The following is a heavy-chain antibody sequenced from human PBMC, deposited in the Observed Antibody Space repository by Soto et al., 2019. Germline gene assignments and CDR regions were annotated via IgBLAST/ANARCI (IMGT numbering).Heavy chain of an antibody. D-gene: IGHD3-22*01. V-gene: IGHV1-2*02. Sequence: GASVKVSCKASGYTFSGYYMYWVRQAPGQGLEWMGWINPNSGGANYAQIFRGRVTMTRDTSISTAYMELSSLTSDDTAVYYCARGPSIGYDSSGYHYAPYWGQGTLVTVSS. CDR1: GYTFSGYY. CDR3: ARGPSIGYDSSGYHYAPY. J-gene: IGHJ4*02. CDR2: INPNSGGA.